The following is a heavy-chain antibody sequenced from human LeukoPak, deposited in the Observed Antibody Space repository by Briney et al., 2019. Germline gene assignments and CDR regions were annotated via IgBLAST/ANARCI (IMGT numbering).Heavy chain of an antibody. CDR3: SRADSKWELLHDYYYYMDV. CDR2: INPSGCST. J-gene: IGHJ6*03. CDR1: GYTFTSYY. V-gene: IGHV1-46*01. Sequence: AAENVSCMASGYTFTSYYMHWVRQAPGHGREWMGIINPSGCSTSYEQKLQGRVTMTSDTSTGPVYMQLSSVRFEHSGQDCGSRADSKWELLHDYYYYMDVWGKGPTVTVSS. D-gene: IGHD1-26*01.